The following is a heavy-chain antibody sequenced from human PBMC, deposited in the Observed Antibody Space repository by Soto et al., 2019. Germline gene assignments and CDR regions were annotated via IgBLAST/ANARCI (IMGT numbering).Heavy chain of an antibody. CDR3: ARGPLRNWFDP. CDR2: INAGNSNT. CDR1: GYTFTSYA. Sequence: ASVKVSCKASGYTFTSYAMHWVRQAPGQRLEWMGWINAGNSNTKYSQKFQGRVTITKNTSASTAYMELSSLTSEDTAVYYCARGPLRNWFDPWGQGTLVTVSS. V-gene: IGHV1-3*01. J-gene: IGHJ5*02.